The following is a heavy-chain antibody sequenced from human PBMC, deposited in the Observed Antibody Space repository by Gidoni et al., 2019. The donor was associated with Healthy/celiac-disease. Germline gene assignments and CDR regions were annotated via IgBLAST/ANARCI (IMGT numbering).Heavy chain of an antibody. CDR3: ARVPVGATIHPYFDY. V-gene: IGHV1-46*01. CDR2: INPSGGST. J-gene: IGHJ4*02. D-gene: IGHD1-26*01. Sequence: QVQLVQSGAEVKKPGASVKASCKASGYTFTSYYMHWVRQAPGQGLEWMGIINPSGGSTSYAQKFQGRVTMTRDTSTSTVYMELSSLRSEDTAVYYCARVPVGATIHPYFDYWGQGTLVTVSS. CDR1: GYTFTSYY.